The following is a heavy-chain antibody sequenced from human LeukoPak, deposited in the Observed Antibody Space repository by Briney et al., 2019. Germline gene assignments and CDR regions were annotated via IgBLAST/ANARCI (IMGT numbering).Heavy chain of an antibody. CDR2: INHSGST. V-gene: IGHV4-34*01. Sequence: SETLSLTCAVYGGSFSGYYWSWIRQPPGKGLEWIGEINHSGSTNYNPSLKSRVTISVDTSKNQFSLKLSSVTAADTAVYYCARGPYDFWSGAHYYGMDVWGQGTTVTVSS. CDR3: ARGPYDFWSGAHYYGMDV. D-gene: IGHD3-3*01. J-gene: IGHJ6*02. CDR1: GGSFSGYY.